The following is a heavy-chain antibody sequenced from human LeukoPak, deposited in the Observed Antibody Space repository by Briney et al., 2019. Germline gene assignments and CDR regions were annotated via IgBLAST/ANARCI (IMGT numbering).Heavy chain of an antibody. CDR2: ISSSGSTK. CDR3: ARGGSGTTDTYYYYGMDV. D-gene: IGHD2/OR15-2a*01. V-gene: IGHV3-48*03. J-gene: IGHJ6*02. Sequence: GGSLRLSCAASGFIFSSYEMNWVRQAPGKGLEWVSYISSSGSTKYYADSVKGRFTISRDNAKKSLYLQMNSLRAEDTAVYYCARGGSGTTDTYYYYGMDVWGQGTTVTVSS. CDR1: GFIFSSYE.